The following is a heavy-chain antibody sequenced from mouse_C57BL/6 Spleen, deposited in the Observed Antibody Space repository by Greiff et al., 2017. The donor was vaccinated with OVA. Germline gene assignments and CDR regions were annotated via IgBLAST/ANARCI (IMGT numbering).Heavy chain of an antibody. CDR3: ARWGTTVVAKAMDY. Sequence: VQLQESGAELARPGASVKMSCKASGYTFTSYTMHWVKQRPGQGLEWIGYINPSSGYTKYNQKFKDKATLTADKSSSTAYMQLCSLTSEDSAVYYCARWGTTVVAKAMDYWGQGTSVTVSS. D-gene: IGHD1-1*01. CDR1: GYTFTSYT. CDR2: INPSSGYT. V-gene: IGHV1-4*01. J-gene: IGHJ4*01.